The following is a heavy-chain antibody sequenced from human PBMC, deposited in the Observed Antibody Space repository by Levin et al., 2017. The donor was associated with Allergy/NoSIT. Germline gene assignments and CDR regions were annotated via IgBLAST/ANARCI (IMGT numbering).Heavy chain of an antibody. CDR1: GFTFSGYN. Sequence: LSLTCATSGFTFSGYNMNWVRQAPGKGLEWVSSISSSRTYIYYADSVKGRFTISRDNINNSLYLQMDSLRVEDTAVYYCARDRWVISSPSFNSWGQGTLVTVSS. CDR2: ISSSRTYI. V-gene: IGHV3-21*01. J-gene: IGHJ4*02. CDR3: ARDRWVISSPSFNS. D-gene: IGHD2/OR15-2a*01.